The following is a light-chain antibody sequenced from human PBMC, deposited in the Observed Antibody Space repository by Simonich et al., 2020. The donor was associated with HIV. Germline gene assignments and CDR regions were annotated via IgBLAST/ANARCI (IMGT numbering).Light chain of an antibody. CDR3: QSYARGNRV. CDR2: EDN. V-gene: IGLV6-57*03. J-gene: IGLJ3*02. Sequence: NFMLTQPLSVSESPGKTVTISCTLSSGSIASNYVPWYQLRPGSAPTNVIHEDNQRPAGVPDRFSGSIDRSSNAASLTISGLQTEDEADYYCQSYARGNRVFGGGTKLTVL. CDR1: SGSIASNY.